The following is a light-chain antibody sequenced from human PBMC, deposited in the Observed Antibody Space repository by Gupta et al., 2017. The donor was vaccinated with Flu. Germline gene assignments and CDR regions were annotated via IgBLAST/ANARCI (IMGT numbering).Light chain of an antibody. CDR1: QSVTNSF. Sequence: IVLTQSPGTLSLSPGERATLSCRASQSVTNSFLAWYQQKPGQAPRLLIYGASSRATGIPDRFGGSGSGTDFTLTISRLEPGDFAVYYCQQYSSPPLTFGGGTKVEIK. V-gene: IGKV3-20*01. CDR3: QQYSSPPLT. J-gene: IGKJ4*01. CDR2: GAS.